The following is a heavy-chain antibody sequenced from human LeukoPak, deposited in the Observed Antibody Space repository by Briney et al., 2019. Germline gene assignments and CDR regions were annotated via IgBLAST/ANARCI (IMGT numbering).Heavy chain of an antibody. CDR1: GYTFTGYY. CDR3: ARAAVRGAFDI. D-gene: IGHD3-16*02. V-gene: IGHV1-2*02. Sequence: ASVKVSCKASGYTFTGYYMHWVRQAPGQGLEWMGWINPNSGGINYAQKFQGRVTMTRDTSISTAYMELSRLRSDDTAVYYCARAAVRGAFDIWGQGTMVTVSS. J-gene: IGHJ3*02. CDR2: INPNSGGI.